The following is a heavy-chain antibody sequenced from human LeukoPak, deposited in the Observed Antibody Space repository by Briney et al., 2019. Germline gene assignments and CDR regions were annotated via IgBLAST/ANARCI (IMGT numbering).Heavy chain of an antibody. CDR3: AVVAATPPWFDP. J-gene: IGHJ5*02. CDR1: GGTFSSYA. Sequence: ASVKVSCKASGGTFSSYAISWVRQAPGQGLEWMGGIIPIFGTANYAQKFQGRVTTTADESTSTAYMELSSLRSEDTAVYYCAVVAATPPWFDPWGQGTLVTVSS. CDR2: IIPIFGTA. D-gene: IGHD2-15*01. V-gene: IGHV1-69*13.